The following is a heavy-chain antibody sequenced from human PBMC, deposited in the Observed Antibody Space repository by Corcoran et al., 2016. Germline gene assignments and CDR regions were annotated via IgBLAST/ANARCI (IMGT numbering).Heavy chain of an antibody. CDR2: INHSGST. Sequence: QVQLQQWGAGLLKPSETLSLTCAVYGGSFSGYYWSWIRQPPGKGLEWIGEINHSGSTNYNPSLKSRVTISVDTSKNQFSLKLSPVTAADTAVYYCARVAAMATHWGVFDYWGQGTLVTVSS. D-gene: IGHD3-16*01. CDR3: ARVAAMATHWGVFDY. V-gene: IGHV4-34*01. J-gene: IGHJ4*02. CDR1: GGSFSGYY.